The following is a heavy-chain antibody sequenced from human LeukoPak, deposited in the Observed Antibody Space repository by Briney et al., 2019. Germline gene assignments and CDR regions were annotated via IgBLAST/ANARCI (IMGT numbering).Heavy chain of an antibody. Sequence: QPGGSLRLSCAASGNYWMHWVGQAPGKGLVWVSHINSDGSWTSYADSVKGRFTISKDDAKNTVYLQMNNLRAEDTAVYYCVSFYETYWGRGTLVTVSS. CDR3: VSFYETY. D-gene: IGHD2-2*01. V-gene: IGHV3-74*01. CDR1: GNYW. CDR2: INSDGSWT. J-gene: IGHJ4*02.